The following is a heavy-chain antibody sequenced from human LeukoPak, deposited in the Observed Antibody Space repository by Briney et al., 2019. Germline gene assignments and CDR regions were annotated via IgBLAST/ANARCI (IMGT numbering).Heavy chain of an antibody. J-gene: IGHJ4*02. CDR3: ARYSRSWYVPIFDY. V-gene: IGHV4-59*01. D-gene: IGHD6-13*01. CDR1: GGSISSYY. CDR2: IYYSGST. Sequence: SETLSLTCTVSGGSISSYYWSWIRQPPGKGLEWIGYIYYSGSTNYNPSLKSRVTISVDTSKNQFSLKLSSVTAADTAVYYCARYSRSWYVPIFDYWGQGTLVTVSS.